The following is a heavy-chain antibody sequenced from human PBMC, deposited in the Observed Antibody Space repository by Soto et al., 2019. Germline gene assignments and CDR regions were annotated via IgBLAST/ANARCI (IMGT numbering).Heavy chain of an antibody. V-gene: IGHV4-39*01. CDR2: IYYSGST. J-gene: IGHJ6*03. CDR1: GGSISSSSYY. Sequence: SETLSLTCTVSGGSISSSSYYWGWIRQPPGKGLEWIGSIYYSGSTYYNPSLKSRVTISVDTSKNQFSLKLSSVTAADTAVYYCARQGDYYYYYYMDCWGKGTTVTVSS. CDR3: ARQGDYYYYYYMDC.